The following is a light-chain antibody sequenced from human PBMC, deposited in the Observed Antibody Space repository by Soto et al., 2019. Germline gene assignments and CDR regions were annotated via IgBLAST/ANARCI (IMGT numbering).Light chain of an antibody. Sequence: QSVLTQPPSASGTSGQRVTISCSGSSSNIGSNYVYWYQQLPGTAPKLLIFSNNQRPSGVPDRFSGSKSGTSASLAISGLRSEDEADYYCAEWDDNLSGKWVFGGGTKLTFL. CDR3: AEWDDNLSGKWV. V-gene: IGLV1-47*02. J-gene: IGLJ3*02. CDR2: SNN. CDR1: SSNIGSNY.